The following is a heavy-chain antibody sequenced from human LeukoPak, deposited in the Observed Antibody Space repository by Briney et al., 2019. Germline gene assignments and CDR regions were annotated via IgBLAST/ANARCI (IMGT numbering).Heavy chain of an antibody. CDR2: SNPNSGGT. CDR3: ARDYYGSGSYYNLKPRDAFDI. Sequence: ASVKVSCKASGYTFTGYYMHWVRQAPGQGLEWMGWSNPNSGGTNYAQKFQGRVTMTRDTSISTAYMELSRLRSDDTAVYYCARDYYGSGSYYNLKPRDAFDIWGQGTMVTVSS. V-gene: IGHV1-2*02. CDR1: GYTFTGYY. J-gene: IGHJ3*02. D-gene: IGHD3-10*01.